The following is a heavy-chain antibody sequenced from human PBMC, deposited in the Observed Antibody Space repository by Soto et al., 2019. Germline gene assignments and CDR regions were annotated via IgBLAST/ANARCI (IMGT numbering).Heavy chain of an antibody. CDR3: ARAEVAPSYNWFDP. V-gene: IGHV3-33*08. D-gene: IGHD2-15*01. CDR1: GFTFSSYG. J-gene: IGHJ5*02. CDR2: IWSDGSQQ. Sequence: PGGSLRLSCAASGFTFSSYGMHWFRQAPGKGLEWVAVIWSDGSQQYYTDSVKGRFTISRDDSKNTMYLQMNSLRAEDTAVYYCARAEVAPSYNWFDPWGQGTLVTVSS.